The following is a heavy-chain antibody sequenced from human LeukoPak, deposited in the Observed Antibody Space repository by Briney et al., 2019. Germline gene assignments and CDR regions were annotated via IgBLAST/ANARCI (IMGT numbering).Heavy chain of an antibody. D-gene: IGHD3-3*01. Sequence: SETLSLTCAVYGGSFSGYYWSWIRHPPGKGLEWIGEINHSGSTNYNPSLKSRVTISVDTSKNQFSLKLSSVTAADTAVYYCARGPYVLRFLEWLRPFDYWGQGTLVTVPS. CDR1: GGSFSGYY. CDR3: ARGPYVLRFLEWLRPFDY. CDR2: INHSGST. V-gene: IGHV4-34*01. J-gene: IGHJ4*02.